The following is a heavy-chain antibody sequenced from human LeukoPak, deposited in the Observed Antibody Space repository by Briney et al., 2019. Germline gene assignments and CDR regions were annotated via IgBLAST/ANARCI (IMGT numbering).Heavy chain of an antibody. Sequence: GGSLRLSCAASGFTFSSYAMHWVRQAPGKGLEWVAVISYDGSNKYYADSVKGRFTISRDNSKNTLYLQMNSLRAEDTAVYYCARSYCSSTSCYGGDDAFDIWGQGTMVTVSS. V-gene: IGHV3-30-3*01. J-gene: IGHJ3*02. CDR1: GFTFSSYA. CDR2: ISYDGSNK. D-gene: IGHD2-2*01. CDR3: ARSYCSSTSCYGGDDAFDI.